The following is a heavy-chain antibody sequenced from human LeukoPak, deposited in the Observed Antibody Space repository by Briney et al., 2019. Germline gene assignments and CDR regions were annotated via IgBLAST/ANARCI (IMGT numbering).Heavy chain of an antibody. CDR3: TRHLEPLWGSRMGAFDI. Sequence: GGSLRLSCTGSGFTFGDYAMSWVRQAPGKGLEWVGFIRNRPYGGTTEYAASVKGRFTISRDNSKSIAYLQMNSLKTEDTALYYCTRHLEPLWGSRMGAFDIWGQGTMVTVSS. J-gene: IGHJ3*02. CDR1: GFTFGDYA. CDR2: IRNRPYGGTT. V-gene: IGHV3-49*04. D-gene: IGHD3-16*01.